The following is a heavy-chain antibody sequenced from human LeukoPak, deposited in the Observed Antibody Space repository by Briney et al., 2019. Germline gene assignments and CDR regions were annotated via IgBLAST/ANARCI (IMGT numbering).Heavy chain of an antibody. CDR2: IYYSGST. CDR1: GGSISSYY. J-gene: IGHJ4*02. V-gene: IGHV4-59*01. D-gene: IGHD2-2*01. Sequence: PSETLSLTCTVSGGSISSYYWSWIRQPPGKGLEWIGYIYYSGSTNYNPSLKSRVTISVDTSKNQFSLKLSSVTAADTAVYYCARCTSCSEVGTFDHWGQGTLVTVSS. CDR3: ARCTSCSEVGTFDH.